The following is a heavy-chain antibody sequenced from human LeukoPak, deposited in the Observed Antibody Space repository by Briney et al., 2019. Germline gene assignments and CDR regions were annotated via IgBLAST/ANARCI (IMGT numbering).Heavy chain of an antibody. CDR2: ISGSGGTT. CDR3: AKPLGYSVLDAFYI. V-gene: IGHV3-23*01. Sequence: GGSLRLSCAASGFTFTTYAMSWVRQAPGKGLEWVSGISGSGGTTYYADSVKGRFTISRDNSKNTVFLQMTSLRAEDTAVYYCAKPLGYSVLDAFYIWGQGTMVTVSS. J-gene: IGHJ3*02. CDR1: GFTFTTYA. D-gene: IGHD2-15*01.